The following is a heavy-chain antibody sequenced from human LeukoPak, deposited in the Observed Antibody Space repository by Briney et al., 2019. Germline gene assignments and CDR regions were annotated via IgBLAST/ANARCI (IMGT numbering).Heavy chain of an antibody. V-gene: IGHV4-34*01. J-gene: IGHJ6*02. D-gene: IGHD3-22*01. Sequence: SETLSLTCAVYGGSFSGYYWSWIRQPPGKGLEWIGEINHSGSTSYNPSLKSRVTISVDTSKNQFSLKLSSVTAADTAVYYCARSRVSSGYYYYYYGMDVWGQGTTVTVSS. CDR2: INHSGST. CDR3: ARSRVSSGYYYYYYGMDV. CDR1: GGSFSGYY.